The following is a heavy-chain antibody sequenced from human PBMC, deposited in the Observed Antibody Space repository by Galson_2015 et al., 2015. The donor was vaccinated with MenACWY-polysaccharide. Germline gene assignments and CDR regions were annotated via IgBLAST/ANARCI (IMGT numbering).Heavy chain of an antibody. Sequence: SLRLSCAASGLRFSGSGMHWVRQAPGKGLEWVAVIQYDGSNKEYADSVKGRFTISRDNSKNTLYLEMNSLRAEDTAVYYCAREGCRVLFPAFDVCARATMVTSSS. CDR1: GLRFSGSG. V-gene: IGHV3-33*01. J-gene: IGHJ3*01. CDR3: AREGCRVLFPAFDV. CDR2: IQYDGSNK. D-gene: IGHD2-21*01.